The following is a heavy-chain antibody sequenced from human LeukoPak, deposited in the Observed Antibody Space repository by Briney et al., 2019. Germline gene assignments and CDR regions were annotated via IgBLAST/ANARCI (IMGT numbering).Heavy chain of an antibody. V-gene: IGHV3-21*01. CDR1: GFTFSDQS. CDR2: ISANSLHL. CDR3: VGPDSQFDC. J-gene: IGHJ4*02. Sequence: KAGGSLRLSCAASGFTFSDQSMNWVRQAPGKGLEWVSSISANSLHLFYADSVKGRFTISRDNAKNSLYLQMNNLRVEDTAVYYCVGPDSQFDCWGQGTLVTVSS. D-gene: IGHD3-10*01.